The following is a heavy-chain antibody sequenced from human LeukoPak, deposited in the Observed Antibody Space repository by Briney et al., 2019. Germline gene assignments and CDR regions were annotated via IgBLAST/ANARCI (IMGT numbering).Heavy chain of an antibody. CDR2: IYYSGST. CDR1: GGSISSSSYY. Sequence: TSETLCLTCTVSGGSISSSSYYWGWIRQPPGKGLEWIGSIYYSGSTYYNPSLKSRVTISVDTSKNQFSLKLSSVTAADTAVSYCATQNYDILTGSYTDNYFDYWGQGTLVTVSS. D-gene: IGHD3-9*01. CDR3: ATQNYDILTGSYTDNYFDY. V-gene: IGHV4-39*01. J-gene: IGHJ4*02.